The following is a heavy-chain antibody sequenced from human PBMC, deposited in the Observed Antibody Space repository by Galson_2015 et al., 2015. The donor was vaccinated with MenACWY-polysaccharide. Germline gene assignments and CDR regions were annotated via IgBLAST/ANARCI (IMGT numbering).Heavy chain of an antibody. J-gene: IGHJ4*02. V-gene: IGHV2-5*01. CDR2: VYWNGDK. Sequence: PALVNPTQTLTLTCTFSGFSLSNPGVSVAWLRQPPGKALEWLALVYWNGDKHYSSSLKKTLTVTKDTSKNQVVLTMSNMESVDTATYFCAQRMGVAGAFNYWGQGSLVTVSS. CDR1: GFSLSNPGVS. CDR3: AQRMGVAGAFNY. D-gene: IGHD2-15*01.